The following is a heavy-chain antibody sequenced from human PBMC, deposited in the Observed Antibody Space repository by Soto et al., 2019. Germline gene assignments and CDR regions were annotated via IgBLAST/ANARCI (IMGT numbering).Heavy chain of an antibody. Sequence: GGSLRLSCAASGFTFDDYTMHWVRQAPGKGLEWVSLISWDGGSTYYADSVKGRFTISRDDSKNSLYLQMNSLRTEDTALYYCAKGPRDGAESWGQGTLVTVSS. CDR2: ISWDGGST. V-gene: IGHV3-43*01. CDR1: GFTFDDYT. D-gene: IGHD3-16*01. J-gene: IGHJ5*02. CDR3: AKGPRDGAES.